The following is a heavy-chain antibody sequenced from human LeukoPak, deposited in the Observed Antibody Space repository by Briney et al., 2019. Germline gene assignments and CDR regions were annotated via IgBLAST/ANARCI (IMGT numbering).Heavy chain of an antibody. CDR3: ARGHSAWELLGYFDY. Sequence: ASVKVSCKASGYTFTSYAMHWVRQAPGQRLEWMGWINAGNGNTKYSQKFQGRVTITRDTSASTAYMELSSLRSEDTAVYYCARGHSAWELLGYFDYWGQGTLVTVSS. D-gene: IGHD1-26*01. CDR1: GYTFTSYA. J-gene: IGHJ4*02. CDR2: INAGNGNT. V-gene: IGHV1-3*01.